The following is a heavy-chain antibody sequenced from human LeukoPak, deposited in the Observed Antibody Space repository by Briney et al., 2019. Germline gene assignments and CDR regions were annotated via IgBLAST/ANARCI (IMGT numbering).Heavy chain of an antibody. CDR3: ARDFVNGVGATSAWFGP. D-gene: IGHD1-26*01. CDR2: ISPSGGST. V-gene: IGHV1-46*01. CDR1: GYTFTSNY. Sequence: GASVKVSCKAFGYTFTSNYMHWVRQAPGQGPEWMGVISPSGGSTTYAQKFQGRVTLTRDMSTSTDYLELSSLRSEDTAVYYCARDFVNGVGATSAWFGPWGQGTLVTVSS. J-gene: IGHJ5*02.